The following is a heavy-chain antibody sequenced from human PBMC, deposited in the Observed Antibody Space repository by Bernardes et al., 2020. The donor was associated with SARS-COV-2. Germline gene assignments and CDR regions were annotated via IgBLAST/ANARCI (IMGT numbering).Heavy chain of an antibody. CDR3: SRGPGWGYFDY. CDR1: GGSFSSYQ. J-gene: IGHJ4*02. CDR2: INHSGRT. Sequence: SETLSLTCAVYGGSFSSYQWSWIRQPPGKGLEWIGEINHSGRTNYNPSLKSRLTISVDTSKNQFSLKVTSMTAADTAVDYCSRGPGWGYFDYWGQGTLVSVSS. D-gene: IGHD3-16*01. V-gene: IGHV4-34*01.